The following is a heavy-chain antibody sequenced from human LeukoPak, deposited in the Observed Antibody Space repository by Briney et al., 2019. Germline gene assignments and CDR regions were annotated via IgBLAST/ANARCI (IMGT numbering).Heavy chain of an antibody. J-gene: IGHJ4*02. V-gene: IGHV5-51*01. D-gene: IGHD5-18*01. Sequence: GESLKISCKASGYRFTDYWVGWVRQMPGKGLEWMGIIYPADSDIRYSPSFQGQVTISVDKSINTAYLQWSSLKASDTAIYYCARRYDTYSYNGYWGQGTLVTVSS. CDR1: GYRFTDYW. CDR3: ARRYDTYSYNGY. CDR2: IYPADSDI.